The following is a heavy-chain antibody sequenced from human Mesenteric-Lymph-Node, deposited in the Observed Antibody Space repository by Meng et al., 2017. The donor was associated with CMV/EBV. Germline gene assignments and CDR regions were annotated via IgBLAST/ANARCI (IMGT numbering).Heavy chain of an antibody. CDR1: GFTFSSYS. J-gene: IGHJ4*02. V-gene: IGHV3-48*04. CDR3: VRGSIADY. Sequence: GESLKISCAASGFTFSSYSMNWVRQAPGKGLEWVSYISSSSSTIYYADSVKGRFTMSRDNAKNSLFLQMNSLRADDTAVYYCVRGSIADYWGQGTLVTVSS. CDR2: ISSSSSTI. D-gene: IGHD6-6*01.